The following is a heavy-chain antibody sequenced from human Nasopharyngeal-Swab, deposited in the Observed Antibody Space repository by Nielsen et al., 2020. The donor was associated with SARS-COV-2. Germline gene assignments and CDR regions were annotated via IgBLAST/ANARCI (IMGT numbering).Heavy chain of an antibody. Sequence: GGSLRLSCAASGFTFSSYDMHWVRQATGKGLEWVSAIGTAGDTYYPGSVKGRFTISRDNAKNSLYLQMNSLRAEDTAVYYCARTNDYYDSSGYPYWGQGTLVTVSS. CDR2: IGTAGDT. D-gene: IGHD3-22*01. J-gene: IGHJ4*02. CDR3: ARTNDYYDSSGYPY. V-gene: IGHV3-13*01. CDR1: GFTFSSYD.